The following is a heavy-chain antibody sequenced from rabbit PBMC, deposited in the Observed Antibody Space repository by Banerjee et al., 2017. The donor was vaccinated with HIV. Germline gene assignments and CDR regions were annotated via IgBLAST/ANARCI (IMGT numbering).Heavy chain of an antibody. CDR1: GFSFSSSYY. CDR3: ARSGNSDNGYGLGL. V-gene: IGHV1S40*01. D-gene: IGHD6-1*01. Sequence: QSLEESGGDLVKPGASLTLTCTASGFSFSSSYYMCWVRQAPGKGLEWIACIYAGSSGSTYYASWAKGRFTISKTSSTTVTLQMTSLTAADTATYFCARSGNSDNGYGLGLWGQGTLVTVS. J-gene: IGHJ3*01. CDR2: IYAGSSGST.